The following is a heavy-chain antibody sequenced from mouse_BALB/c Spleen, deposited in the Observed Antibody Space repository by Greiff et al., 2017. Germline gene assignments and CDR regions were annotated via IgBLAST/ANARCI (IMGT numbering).Heavy chain of an antibody. J-gene: IGHJ2*01. Sequence: EVQLVESGGGLVQPGGSLKLSCAASGFTFSSYGMSWVRQTPDKRLELVATINSNGGSTYYPDSVKGRFTISRDNAKNTLYLQMSSLKSEDTAMYYCARVGWGNSLGYWGQGTTLTVSS. D-gene: IGHD2-3*01. CDR3: ARVGWGNSLGY. V-gene: IGHV5-6-3*01. CDR2: INSNGGST. CDR1: GFTFSSYG.